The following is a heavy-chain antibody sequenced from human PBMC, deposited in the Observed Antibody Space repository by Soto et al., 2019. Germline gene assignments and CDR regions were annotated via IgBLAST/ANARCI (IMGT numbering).Heavy chain of an antibody. D-gene: IGHD3-3*01. CDR2: MNPNSGNT. V-gene: IGHV1-8*01. CDR3: ARGGYDFWSGYSRGAFDI. CDR1: GYTFTSYD. Sequence: VASVKVSCKASGYTFTSYDINWVRQATGQGLEWMGWMNPNSGNTGYAQKFQGRVTMTRNTSISTAYMELSSLRSEDTAVYYCARGGYDFWSGYSRGAFDIRGQGTMVTVSS. J-gene: IGHJ3*02.